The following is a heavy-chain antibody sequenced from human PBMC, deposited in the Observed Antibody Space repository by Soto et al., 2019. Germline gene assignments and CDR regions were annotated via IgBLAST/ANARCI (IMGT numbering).Heavy chain of an antibody. Sequence: VASVKVSCKASGYTFTGYYMHWVRQAPGQGLEWMGWINPNSGGTNYAQKFQGRVTMTRDMSISTAYMELSRLRSDDTAVYYCARVRIRYFDWLFESSMDVWGQGTTVTVSS. V-gene: IGHV1-2*02. D-gene: IGHD3-9*01. CDR1: GYTFTGYY. CDR2: INPNSGGT. CDR3: ARVRIRYFDWLFESSMDV. J-gene: IGHJ6*02.